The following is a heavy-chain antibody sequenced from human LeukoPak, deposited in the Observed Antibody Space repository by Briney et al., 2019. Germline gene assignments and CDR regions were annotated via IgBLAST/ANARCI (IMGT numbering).Heavy chain of an antibody. CDR1: GGSISSSSHY. CDR3: ARIAGSYYNNYYYYYGMDV. D-gene: IGHD3-10*01. V-gene: IGHV4-61*01. CDR2: IYYSGST. Sequence: PSETLSLTCTVSGGSISSSSHYWSWIRQPPGKGLEWIGYIYYSGSTNYNPSLKSRVTISVDTSKNQFSLKLSSVTAADTAVYYCARIAGSYYNNYYYYYGMDVWGQGTTVTGSS. J-gene: IGHJ6*02.